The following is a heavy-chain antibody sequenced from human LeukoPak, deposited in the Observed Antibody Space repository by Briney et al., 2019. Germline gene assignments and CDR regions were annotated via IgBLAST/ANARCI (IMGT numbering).Heavy chain of an antibody. Sequence: PSETLSLTCTVSGGSISSSSYYWGWIRQPPGKGLEWIGSIYYSGITYYNPSLKSRVTISVDTSKNRFSLKLSSVTAADTAVYYCARLGYCSSTSCLNSGFDAFDIWGQGTMVTVSS. J-gene: IGHJ3*02. CDR1: GGSISSSSYY. D-gene: IGHD2-2*01. CDR2: IYYSGIT. V-gene: IGHV4-39*01. CDR3: ARLGYCSSTSCLNSGFDAFDI.